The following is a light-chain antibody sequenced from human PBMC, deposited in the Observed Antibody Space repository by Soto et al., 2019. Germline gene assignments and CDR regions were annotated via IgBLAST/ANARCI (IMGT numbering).Light chain of an antibody. CDR1: SSDVGGYNY. CDR2: EVN. V-gene: IGLV2-14*01. CDR3: SSYTSSSPLV. J-gene: IGLJ1*01. Sequence: QSALTQPASVSGSPGQSIAISCTGTSSDVGGYNYVSWYQHHPGKAHKLMIYEVNNRPSGVSNRFSGSKSGNTASLTISGLQAEDEAAYYCSSYTSSSPLVFGTGTKVTVL.